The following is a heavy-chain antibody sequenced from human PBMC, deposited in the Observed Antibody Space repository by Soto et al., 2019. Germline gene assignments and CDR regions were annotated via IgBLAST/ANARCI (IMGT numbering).Heavy chain of an antibody. CDR2: ISSISNTI. V-gene: IGHV3-48*01. D-gene: IGHD2-15*01. CDR3: ARDRGCSGGICYRDLGY. J-gene: IGHJ4*02. Sequence: EVPLVESGGGLVQPGGSLRLSCAASGFTFSTYSMSWVRQAPGKGLEWVSYISSISNTIYYADSVKGRFTISRDNVKNSLYLHMNSLRAEDTAVYYCARDRGCSGGICYRDLGYWGQGTLVTVSS. CDR1: GFTFSTYS.